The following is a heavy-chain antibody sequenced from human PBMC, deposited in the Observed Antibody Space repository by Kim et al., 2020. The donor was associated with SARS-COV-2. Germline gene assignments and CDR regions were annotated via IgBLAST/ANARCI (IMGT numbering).Heavy chain of an antibody. D-gene: IGHD4-17*01. V-gene: IGHV4-34*01. Sequence: SETLSLTCAVYGGSFSGYYWSWIRQPPGKGLEWIGEINHSGSTNYNPSLKSRVTISVDTSKNQFSLKLSSVTAADTAVYYCARRNYGDPDARNWFDPWGQGTLVTVSS. CDR1: GGSFSGYY. CDR2: INHSGST. J-gene: IGHJ5*02. CDR3: ARRNYGDPDARNWFDP.